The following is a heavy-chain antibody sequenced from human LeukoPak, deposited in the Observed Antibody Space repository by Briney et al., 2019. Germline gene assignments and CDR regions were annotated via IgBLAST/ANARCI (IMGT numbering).Heavy chain of an antibody. J-gene: IGHJ5*02. D-gene: IGHD6-13*01. CDR1: GYSISSGYY. CDR3: ARGIAAAGYNWFDP. V-gene: IGHV4-38-2*02. CDR2: IYHSGST. Sequence: SETLSLTCTVSGYSISSGYYWGWIRPPPGKGLEWIGSIYHSGSTYYNPSLKSRVTISVDTSKNQFSLKLSSVTAADTAVYYCARGIAAAGYNWFDPWGQGTLVTVSS.